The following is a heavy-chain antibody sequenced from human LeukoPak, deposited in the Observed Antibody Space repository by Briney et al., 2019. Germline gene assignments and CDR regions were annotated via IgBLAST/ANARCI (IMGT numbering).Heavy chain of an antibody. Sequence: ASVKVSCKVSGYTLTELSMHWVRQAPGKGLEWMGGFDPEDGETIYAQKFQGRVTMTEDTSTDTAYMGLSSLRSEDTAVYYCATVHGGNSYYFDYWGQGTLVTVSS. J-gene: IGHJ4*02. CDR2: FDPEDGET. V-gene: IGHV1-24*01. D-gene: IGHD4-23*01. CDR3: ATVHGGNSYYFDY. CDR1: GYTLTELS.